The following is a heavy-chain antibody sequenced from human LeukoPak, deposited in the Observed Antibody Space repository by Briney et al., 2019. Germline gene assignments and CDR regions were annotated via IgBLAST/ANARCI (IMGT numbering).Heavy chain of an antibody. CDR1: VFTFSSYA. V-gene: IGHV3-23*01. J-gene: IGHJ3*02. Sequence: GGSLRLSCAASVFTFSSYAMSWVRQAPGKGLXXXXXXXGSGGSTYYADSVKGRFTISRDNSKNTLYLQMNSLRAEDTAVYYCAGTYGSGSYYNVGAFDIWGQGTMVTVSS. CDR2: XXGSGGST. D-gene: IGHD3-10*01. CDR3: AGTYGSGSYYNVGAFDI.